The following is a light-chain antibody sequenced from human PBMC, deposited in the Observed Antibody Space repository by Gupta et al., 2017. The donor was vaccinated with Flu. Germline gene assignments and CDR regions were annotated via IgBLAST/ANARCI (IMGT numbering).Light chain of an antibody. CDR3: QSADSDTWV. J-gene: IGLJ3*02. CDR2: KDD. CDR1: ALPRQY. Sequence: SYELTQPPSVSVSPGQTARISCSGDALPRQYAYWYQQRPGQAPVLVIYKDDERPAGTPERFSGSSSGTTVTLTIGGVQAEDEDDYYFQSADSDTWVFGGGTKLTVL. V-gene: IGLV3-25*02.